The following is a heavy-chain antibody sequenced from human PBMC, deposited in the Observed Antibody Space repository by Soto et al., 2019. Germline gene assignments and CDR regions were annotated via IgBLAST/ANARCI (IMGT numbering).Heavy chain of an antibody. D-gene: IGHD1-26*01. V-gene: IGHV3-23*01. J-gene: IGHJ5*01. CDR3: AKGLGSGSYAASDS. CDR1: GFTFSSYA. CDR2: ITGSGGST. Sequence: EVQLLESGGGLVQPGGSLRLSCAASGFTFSSYALSWVRQAQGKGLEWVSAITGSGGSTYYADSVKGRFTISRDNSKNTQSMQMNSRRAEDTAVYYCAKGLGSGSYAASDSWGQGTLVTVSS.